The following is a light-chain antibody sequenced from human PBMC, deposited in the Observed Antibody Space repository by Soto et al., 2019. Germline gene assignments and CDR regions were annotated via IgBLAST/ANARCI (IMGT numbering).Light chain of an antibody. V-gene: IGKV1-12*01. CDR2: AAS. CDR1: QGVNTW. J-gene: IGKJ2*01. Sequence: DIQMTQSPSSVSASLGDRVTITCRASQGVNTWLAWYQQKPGQAPKLLIYAASRLQSGVPPRVSGSGSGTDFTLTINSLQFEDFEPYYCQQADSFPYTFGQGTKLEIK. CDR3: QQADSFPYT.